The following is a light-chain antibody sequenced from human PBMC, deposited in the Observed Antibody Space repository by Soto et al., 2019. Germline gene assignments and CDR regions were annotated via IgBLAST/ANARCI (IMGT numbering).Light chain of an antibody. V-gene: IGKV4-1*01. CDR1: QSVLYSSNNKNY. CDR3: QQYFRTPPT. J-gene: IGKJ1*01. Sequence: DIVMTKSPDSLAVSLGERATINCKSSQSVLYSSNNKNYLAWYQQKPGQPPKLLIYWASTRESGVPDRFSGSGSWTDFTLTISSLQAEDVAVYYCQQYFRTPPTFGQGTKVEIK. CDR2: WAS.